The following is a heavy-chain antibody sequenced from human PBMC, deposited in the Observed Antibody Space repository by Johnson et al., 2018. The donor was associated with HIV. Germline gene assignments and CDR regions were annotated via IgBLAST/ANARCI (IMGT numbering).Heavy chain of an antibody. Sequence: VQLVVSGGGVVQPGRSLRLSCAASGFIFSSYDMHWVRQATGKGLEWVSAIGTAGDTYYPDSVKGRFTISRDNSKNTLYLQMNSLISEDTAVYYCAKDSGANWNYGAFDIWGQGTMVTVSS. D-gene: IGHD1-7*01. V-gene: IGHV3-13*01. J-gene: IGHJ3*02. CDR3: AKDSGANWNYGAFDI. CDR1: GFIFSSYD. CDR2: IGTAGDT.